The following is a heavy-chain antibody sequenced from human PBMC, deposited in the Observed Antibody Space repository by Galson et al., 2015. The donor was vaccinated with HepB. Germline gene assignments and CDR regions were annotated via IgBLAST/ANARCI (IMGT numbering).Heavy chain of an antibody. Sequence: SLRLSCAASGFTFSSYSMNWVRQAPGKGLEWVSYISSSSSTIYYADSVKGRFTISRDNAKNSLYLQMNSLRAEDTAVYYCARVWSYLDPISIWGQGTMVTVSS. CDR2: ISSSSSTI. J-gene: IGHJ3*02. D-gene: IGHD1-26*01. CDR3: ARVWSYLDPISI. CDR1: GFTFSSYS. V-gene: IGHV3-48*04.